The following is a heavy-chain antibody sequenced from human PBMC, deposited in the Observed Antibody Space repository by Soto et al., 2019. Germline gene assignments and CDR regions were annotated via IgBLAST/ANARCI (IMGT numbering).Heavy chain of an antibody. D-gene: IGHD6-19*01. V-gene: IGHV3-48*03. CDR3: ARHSSGWSTFTGYGMDV. CDR2: ISSSGSTI. Sequence: TGGSLRLSCAASGFTFSSYEMNWVRQAPGKGLEWVSYISSSGSTIYYADSVKGRFTISRDNAKNSLYLQMNSLRAEDTAVYYCARHSSGWSTFTGYGMDVWGQGTTVTVSS. CDR1: GFTFSSYE. J-gene: IGHJ6*02.